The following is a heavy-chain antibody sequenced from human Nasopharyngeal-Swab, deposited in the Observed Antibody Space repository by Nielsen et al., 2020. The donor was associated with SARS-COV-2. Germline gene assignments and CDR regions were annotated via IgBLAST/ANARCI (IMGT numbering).Heavy chain of an antibody. V-gene: IGHV3-9*01. CDR3: ARDQIAVAGTSYYYGMDV. CDR2: ISWNSGSI. J-gene: IGHJ6*02. D-gene: IGHD6-19*01. CDR1: GFTFDDYA. Sequence: SCAASGFTFDDYAMHWVRQAPGKGLEWVSGISWNSGSIGYADSVKGRFTISRDNAKNSLYLQMNSLRAEDTAVYYCARDQIAVAGTSYYYGMDVWGQGTTATVSS.